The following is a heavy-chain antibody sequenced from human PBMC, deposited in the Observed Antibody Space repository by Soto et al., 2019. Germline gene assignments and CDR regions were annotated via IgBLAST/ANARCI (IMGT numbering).Heavy chain of an antibody. CDR2: IYYSGST. CDR1: GGSISSSSYY. J-gene: IGHJ4*02. D-gene: IGHD5-12*01. Sequence: QLQLQESGPGLVKPSETLSLTCTVSGGSISSSSYYWGWIRQPPGKGLEWIGSIYYSGSTYYNPSLKSRVTISVGTSKNQFSLKLSSVTAADTAVYYCASLPRYSGYGYYFDYWGQGTLVTVSS. V-gene: IGHV4-39*01. CDR3: ASLPRYSGYGYYFDY.